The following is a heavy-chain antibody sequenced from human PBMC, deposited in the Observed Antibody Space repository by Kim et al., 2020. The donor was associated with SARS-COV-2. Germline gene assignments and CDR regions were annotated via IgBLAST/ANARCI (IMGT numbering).Heavy chain of an antibody. D-gene: IGHD6-19*01. CDR2: IYYSGST. Sequence: SETLSLTCTVSGGSISSSSYYWGWIRQPPGKGLEWIGSIYYSGSTYYNPSLKSRVTISVDTSKNQFSLKLSSVTAADTAVYYCARGDIAVAGTVSGFGFDYWGQGTLVTVSS. CDR1: GGSISSSSYY. CDR3: ARGDIAVAGTVSGFGFDY. J-gene: IGHJ4*02. V-gene: IGHV4-39*01.